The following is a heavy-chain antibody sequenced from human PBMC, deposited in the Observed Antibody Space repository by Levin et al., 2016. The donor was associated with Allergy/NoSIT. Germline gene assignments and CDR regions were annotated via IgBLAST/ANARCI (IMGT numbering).Heavy chain of an antibody. V-gene: IGHV3-21*01. CDR1: GFTFSSYS. CDR3: ARDHGRGYSPFDY. J-gene: IGHJ4*02. CDR2: ISSSSSYI. Sequence: GESLKISCAASGFTFSSYSMNWVRQAPGKGLEWVSSISSSSSYIYYADSVKGRFTISRDNAKNSLYLQMNSLRAEDTAVYYCARDHGRGYSPFDYWGQGTLVTVSS. D-gene: IGHD5-18*01.